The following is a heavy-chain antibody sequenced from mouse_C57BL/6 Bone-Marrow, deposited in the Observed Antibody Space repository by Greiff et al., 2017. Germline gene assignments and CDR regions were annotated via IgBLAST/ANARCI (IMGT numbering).Heavy chain of an antibody. Sequence: VQLQQPGAELVRPGSSVKLSCKASGYTFTSYWMHWVKQRPIQGLEWIGNIDPSDSEPHYNQKFKDKATLTVDKSSSTAYMQLSSLTSEDSAVYYCARYGSSLDYWGQGTTLTVSS. J-gene: IGHJ2*01. CDR2: IDPSDSEP. CDR3: ARYGSSLDY. CDR1: GYTFTSYW. D-gene: IGHD1-1*01. V-gene: IGHV1-52*01.